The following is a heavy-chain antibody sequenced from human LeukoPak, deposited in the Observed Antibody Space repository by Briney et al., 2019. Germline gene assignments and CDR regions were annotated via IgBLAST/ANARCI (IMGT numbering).Heavy chain of an antibody. Sequence: GGSLRLSCAAPGFTFSSYSMNWVRQAPGKGLEWVSSISSSSSYIYYADSVKGRFTISRDNAKNSLYLQMNSLRAEDTAVYYCAKASRLLHGSGSYPGYFDYWGQGALVTVSS. J-gene: IGHJ4*02. V-gene: IGHV3-21*04. CDR1: GFTFSSYS. CDR3: AKASRLLHGSGSYPGYFDY. D-gene: IGHD3-10*01. CDR2: ISSSSSYI.